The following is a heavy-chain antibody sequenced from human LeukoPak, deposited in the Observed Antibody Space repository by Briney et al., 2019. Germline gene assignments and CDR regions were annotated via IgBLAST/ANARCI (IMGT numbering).Heavy chain of an antibody. CDR2: ISSSSSYI. V-gene: IGHV3-21*01. CDR3: ARERYYYDSSGYYQRSTDLYFDY. CDR1: GFTFSSYS. D-gene: IGHD3-22*01. J-gene: IGHJ4*02. Sequence: PGGSLRLSCAASGFTFSSYSMNWVRQAPGKGLEWVSSISSSSSYIYYADSVKGRFTISRDNAKNSLYLQMNSLRAEDTAVYYCARERYYYDSSGYYQRSTDLYFDYWGQGTLVTVSS.